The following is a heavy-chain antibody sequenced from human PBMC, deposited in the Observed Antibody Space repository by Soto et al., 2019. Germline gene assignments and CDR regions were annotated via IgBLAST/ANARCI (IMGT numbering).Heavy chain of an antibody. D-gene: IGHD2-15*01. CDR1: GYTFTSYD. V-gene: IGHV1-8*01. Sequence: QVQLVQSGAEVKKPGASVKVSCKASGYTFTSYDIHWVRQATGQGLEWMGWMNPNSGNTGYAQKFQGRVTMTRNTSISTAYMELSSLRSEDTAVYYCARQCSGGSCYPPRGGMDVWGQVTTVTVSS. J-gene: IGHJ6*02. CDR3: ARQCSGGSCYPPRGGMDV. CDR2: MNPNSGNT.